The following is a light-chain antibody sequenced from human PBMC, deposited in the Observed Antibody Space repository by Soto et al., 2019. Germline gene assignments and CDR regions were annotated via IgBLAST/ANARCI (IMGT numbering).Light chain of an antibody. J-gene: IGKJ5*01. CDR3: QQRGET. V-gene: IGKV3D-20*02. CDR1: QTVSSNY. CDR2: GAS. Sequence: EIILTQSRDTVSLSRRERATLSCRASQTVSSNYLAWCQQRPGQAPRLLIYGASTRAAGIPPRFSGGGFGTQFTLTINNLEPDDFAIYYCQQRGETFGPGTRLEIK.